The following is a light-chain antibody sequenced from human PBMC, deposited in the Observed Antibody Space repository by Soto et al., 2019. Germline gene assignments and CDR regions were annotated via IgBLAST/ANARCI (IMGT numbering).Light chain of an antibody. V-gene: IGKV3-20*01. J-gene: IGKJ4*01. CDR3: QQYGSSPLT. Sequence: EIVLTQSPGTLSLSPGERATLSCRASQSVSSSYVAWYQQKPGQAPRLLIYGASSRATGIPDRFSGSGSGTDFTLTISRLEPEDFAVYYCQQYGSSPLTFGGETKVEIK. CDR2: GAS. CDR1: QSVSSSY.